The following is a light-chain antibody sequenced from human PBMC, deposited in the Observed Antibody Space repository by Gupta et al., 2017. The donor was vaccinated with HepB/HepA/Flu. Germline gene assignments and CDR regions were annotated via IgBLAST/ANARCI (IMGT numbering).Light chain of an antibody. J-gene: IGLJ1*01. V-gene: IGLV1-51*02. CDR1: SSNIGNNY. CDR3: GTWDNSLRGGV. CDR2: ESN. Sequence: QSVLTQPLSVSAAAGQKVTISCSGSSSNIGNNYVSWYQQLPGTAPKLLIYESNKRPSEIPDRFSASKSGTSATLGITGLQTGDEADYYCGTWDNSLRGGVFGTGTKVTVL.